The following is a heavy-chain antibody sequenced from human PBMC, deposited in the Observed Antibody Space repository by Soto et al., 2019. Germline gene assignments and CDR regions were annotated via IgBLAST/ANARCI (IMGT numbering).Heavy chain of an antibody. V-gene: IGHV3-23*01. J-gene: IGHJ6*03. CDR1: GFKFNSYT. Sequence: EVQLLESGGGLVQPGGSLRLSSAASGFKFNSYTLGWVRLAPGEGLEWVTAIRGDESTTYYADFVNGRFTVSRDNSEKTLHLQMNRMITEDTAVYYSAKPAVVESIYYYDIDVWGRGTAVTVSS. CDR2: IRGDESTT. D-gene: IGHD2-2*01. CDR3: AKPAVVESIYYYDIDV.